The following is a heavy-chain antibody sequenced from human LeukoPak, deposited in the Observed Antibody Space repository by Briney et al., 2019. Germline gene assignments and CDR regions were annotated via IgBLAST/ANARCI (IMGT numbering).Heavy chain of an antibody. V-gene: IGHV3-30-3*01. D-gene: IGHD3-22*01. Sequence: GGSLRLSCAASGFTFSSYAMHWVRQAPGKGLEWVAVISYDGSNKYYADSVKGRFTISRDNPKNTLYLQMNSLRAEDTAVYYCARDPNYYDSSGYLGLFDYWGQGTLVTVSS. CDR2: ISYDGSNK. CDR3: ARDPNYYDSSGYLGLFDY. J-gene: IGHJ4*02. CDR1: GFTFSSYA.